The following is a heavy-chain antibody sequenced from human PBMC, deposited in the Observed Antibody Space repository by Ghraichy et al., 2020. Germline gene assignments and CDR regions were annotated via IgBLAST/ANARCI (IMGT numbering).Heavy chain of an antibody. J-gene: IGHJ4*02. D-gene: IGHD5-24*01. V-gene: IGHV3-11*06. CDR1: GFTFSDYY. CDR2: ISSSSSYT. Sequence: GGSLRLSCAASGFTFSDYYMSWIRQAPGKGLEWVSYISSSSSYTNYADSVKGRFTISRDNAKNSLYLQMNSLRAEDTAVYYCARGGWLQLDVQNQFDYWGQGTLVTVSS. CDR3: ARGGWLQLDVQNQFDY.